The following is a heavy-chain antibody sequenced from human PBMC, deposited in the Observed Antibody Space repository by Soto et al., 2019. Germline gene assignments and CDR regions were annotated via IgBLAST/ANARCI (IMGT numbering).Heavy chain of an antibody. D-gene: IGHD3-22*01. V-gene: IGHV3-21*06. CDR2: ISGIRDYI. Sequence: VGSLRLSCAASGFTFSYYALHWVRRAPGKGLEWVSSISGIRDYIRYADSVKGRFTISRDNAKTSLYLQMNSLTAEDTAVYYCAREGVHNYNEYYFDYWGQGTLVTVSS. CDR3: AREGVHNYNEYYFDY. J-gene: IGHJ4*02. CDR1: GFTFSYYA.